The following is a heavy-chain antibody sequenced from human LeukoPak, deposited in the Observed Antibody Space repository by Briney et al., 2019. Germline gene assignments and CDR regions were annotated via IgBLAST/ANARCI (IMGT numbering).Heavy chain of an antibody. CDR2: IKQDGSEK. J-gene: IGHJ4*02. V-gene: IGHV3-7*01. Sequence: GGSLRLSCAASGFTFSSYAMSWVRQAPGKGLEWVANIKQDGSEKYYVDSVKGRFTISRDNAKNSLYLQMNSLRAEDTAVYYCARVAAAGPNDYWGQGTLVTVSS. CDR3: ARVAAAGPNDY. CDR1: GFTFSSYA. D-gene: IGHD6-13*01.